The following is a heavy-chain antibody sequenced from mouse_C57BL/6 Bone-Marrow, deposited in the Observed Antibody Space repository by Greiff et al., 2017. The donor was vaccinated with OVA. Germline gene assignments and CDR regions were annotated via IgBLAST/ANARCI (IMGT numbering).Heavy chain of an antibody. Sequence: QVQLKQSGAELAKPGASANLSCKASGYTFTSYWMHWVKQRPGQGLEWIGYINPSSGYTKYNQKFKDKATLTADKSSSTAYMQLSSLTYEDSAVYYCASHGNRFAYWGQGTLVTVSA. CDR2: INPSSGYT. J-gene: IGHJ3*01. V-gene: IGHV1-7*01. CDR1: GYTFTSYW. D-gene: IGHD2-1*01. CDR3: ASHGNRFAY.